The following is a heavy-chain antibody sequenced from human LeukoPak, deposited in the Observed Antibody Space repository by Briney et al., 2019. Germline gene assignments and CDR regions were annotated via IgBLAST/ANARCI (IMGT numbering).Heavy chain of an antibody. CDR3: ARDRAMVRGVIITFPPDY. CDR1: GYTFTSYG. V-gene: IGHV1-18*04. J-gene: IGHJ4*02. Sequence: ASVKVSCKASGYTFTSYGISWVRQAPGQGLEWMGRISAYNGNTNYAQKLQGRVTMTTDTSTSTAYMELRSLRSDDTAVYYCARDRAMVRGVIITFPPDYWGQGTLVTVSS. D-gene: IGHD3-10*01. CDR2: ISAYNGNT.